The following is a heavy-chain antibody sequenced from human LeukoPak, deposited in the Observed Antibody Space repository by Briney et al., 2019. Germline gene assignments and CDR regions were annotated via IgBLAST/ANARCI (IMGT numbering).Heavy chain of an antibody. CDR1: GFTFSTHT. J-gene: IGHJ5*02. Sequence: GGSLRLSCAGSGFTFSTHTMNWVRQSPGRGLEWVSSIGGNNDDVYYADSVRGRFTISRDNAKNSMYLQMNSLRIEDTAVYYCVRILNTAGFPNWFDPWGQGTLVTVSS. V-gene: IGHV3-21*06. CDR2: IGGNNDDV. D-gene: IGHD2-8*02. CDR3: VRILNTAGFPNWFDP.